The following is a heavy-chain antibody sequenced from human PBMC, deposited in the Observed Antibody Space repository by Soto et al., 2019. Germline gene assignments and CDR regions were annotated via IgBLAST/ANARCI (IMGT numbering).Heavy chain of an antibody. CDR1: GYTFTSYG. Sequence: QVQLVQSGAEVKKPGASVKVSCKASGYTFTSYGISWVRQAPGQGLEWMGWISAYNGNTNYAQKLQGRVTMTTDTSTSTAYMELRSLRSDDTAVYYCARDQDIVVVVAATTLFDYWGQGTLVTVSS. J-gene: IGHJ4*02. CDR2: ISAYNGNT. D-gene: IGHD2-15*01. V-gene: IGHV1-18*01. CDR3: ARDQDIVVVVAATTLFDY.